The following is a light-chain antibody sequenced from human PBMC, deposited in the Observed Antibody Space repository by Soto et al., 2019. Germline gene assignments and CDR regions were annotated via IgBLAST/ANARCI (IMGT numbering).Light chain of an antibody. J-gene: IGKJ5*01. CDR2: DAS. CDR1: QTVSSY. CDR3: QQCSTAFT. V-gene: IGKV3-11*01. Sequence: IVLTQSPATPSLLPGETAILSCRASQTVSSYLSWYQHKPGQAPRLLIYDASKRVPGIPARFSGSWSGTDFTLTISSLEPEVFAVYYCQQCSTAFTFGQGTRVE.